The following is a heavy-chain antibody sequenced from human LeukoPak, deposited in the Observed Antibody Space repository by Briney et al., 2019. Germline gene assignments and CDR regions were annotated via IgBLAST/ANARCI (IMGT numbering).Heavy chain of an antibody. J-gene: IGHJ4*02. Sequence: GGSLRLSCAASGLTVSSTYMSWVRQAPGKGLEWVSVFYSGGATYYADSVRGRFTISRDNSKNSLYLQMGSLRAEDTAVYYCAACGDGYNYFDYWGQGILVTVSS. CDR1: GLTVSSTY. CDR3: AACGDGYNYFDY. D-gene: IGHD5-24*01. V-gene: IGHV3-66*01. CDR2: FYSGGAT.